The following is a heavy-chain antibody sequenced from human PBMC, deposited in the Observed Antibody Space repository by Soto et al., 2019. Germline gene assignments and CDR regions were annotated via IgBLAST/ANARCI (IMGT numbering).Heavy chain of an antibody. CDR3: AKDTRGLLRFDYYHHYGMDV. V-gene: IGHV3-23*01. D-gene: IGHD3-3*01. CDR1: GFTFSSYA. J-gene: IGHJ6*02. Sequence: LRLSCAASGFTFSSYAMSWVRQAPGNVLEWVSAISGSGGSTYYADSVKGRFTISRDNSKNTLYLQMNSLRAEDTAVYYCAKDTRGLLRFDYYHHYGMDVWRQGTTVTVSS. CDR2: ISGSGGST.